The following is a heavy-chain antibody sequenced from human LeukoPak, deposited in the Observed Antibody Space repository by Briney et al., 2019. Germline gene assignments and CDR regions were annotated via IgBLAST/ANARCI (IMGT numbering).Heavy chain of an antibody. CDR3: ARTTPKYSSSAGPGY. Sequence: GGSLRLSCAASGFTFSSYGMHWVRQAPGKGLEWVAFIRYDGSNKCYADSVKGRFTISRDNSKNTLYLQMNSLRAEDTAVYYCARTTPKYSSSAGPGYWGQGTLVTVSS. D-gene: IGHD6-6*01. V-gene: IGHV3-30*02. CDR2: IRYDGSNK. J-gene: IGHJ4*02. CDR1: GFTFSSYG.